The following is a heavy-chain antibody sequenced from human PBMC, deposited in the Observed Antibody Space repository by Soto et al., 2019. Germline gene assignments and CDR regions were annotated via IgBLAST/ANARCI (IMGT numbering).Heavy chain of an antibody. CDR1: GGSVSSGSYY. CDR2: IYYSVST. D-gene: IGHD6-13*01. Sequence: SETLSLTCTVSGGSVSSGSYYWSWIRQPPGKGLEWIGYIYYSVSTNYNPSLKSRVTISVDTSKNQFSLKVSSVTAADTAVYYCASYSSGWYDFIYWGPGTLVTVS. J-gene: IGHJ4*02. V-gene: IGHV4-61*01. CDR3: ASYSSGWYDFIY.